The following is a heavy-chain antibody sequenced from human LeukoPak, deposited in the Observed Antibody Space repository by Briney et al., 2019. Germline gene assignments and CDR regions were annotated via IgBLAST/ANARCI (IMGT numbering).Heavy chain of an antibody. CDR2: INPNSGGT. J-gene: IGHJ5*02. CDR3: ARTRPPTGVVPAAQLTFDP. V-gene: IGHV1-2*02. D-gene: IGHD2-2*01. CDR1: GYTFTGYY. Sequence: ASVKVSCKASGYTFTGYYMHWVRQAPGQGLEWMGWINPNSGGTNYAQKFQGRVTMTRDTSISTAYMELSRLRSDDTAVYYCARTRPPTGVVPAAQLTFDPWGQGTLVTVSS.